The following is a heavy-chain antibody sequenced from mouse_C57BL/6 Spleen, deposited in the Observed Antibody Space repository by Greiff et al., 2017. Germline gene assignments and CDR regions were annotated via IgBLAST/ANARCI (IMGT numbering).Heavy chain of an antibody. CDR3: SGQGVGAGDYVLFAY. J-gene: IGHJ3*01. CDR2: INPNYGTT. D-gene: IGHD2-13*01. Sequence: VQLQQSGPELVKPGASVKISCKASGYSFTDYNMNWVKQSHGQSLEWIGVINPNYGTTNYNQKFKGKATLTVDQSSSTAYMQLNSLTSEDSAVYYGSGQGVGAGDYVLFAYWGQGTLVTVSA. CDR1: GYSFTDYN. V-gene: IGHV1-39*01.